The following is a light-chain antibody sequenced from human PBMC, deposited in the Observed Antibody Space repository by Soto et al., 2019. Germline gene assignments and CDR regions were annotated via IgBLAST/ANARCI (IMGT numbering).Light chain of an antibody. CDR2: EVI. Sequence: QSALTQPASVSGSHGQSITISCTGTNNDIGGYNFVSWYQQHPGKAPKLLIYEVINRPSGVSNRFSGSKSGNTASLSISGLQAEDEADYYCNSYTSSATRVFGGGTKLTVL. J-gene: IGLJ3*02. V-gene: IGLV2-14*01. CDR3: NSYTSSATRV. CDR1: NNDIGGYNF.